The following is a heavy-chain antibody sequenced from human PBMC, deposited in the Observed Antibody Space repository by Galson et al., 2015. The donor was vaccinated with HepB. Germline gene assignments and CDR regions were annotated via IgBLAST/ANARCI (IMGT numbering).Heavy chain of an antibody. J-gene: IGHJ4*02. CDR2: INHDASAK. V-gene: IGHV3-7*01. Sequence: SLRLSCAASGFTFSGRYMGWVRQAPGKGLEWVANINHDASAKFYVDSVKGRFTISRDNTKNSLYLQMDSLRADDTAVYYCTRGSGWIEDFWGQGTLVTVSS. D-gene: IGHD5-12*01. CDR1: GFTFSGRY. CDR3: TRGSGWIEDF.